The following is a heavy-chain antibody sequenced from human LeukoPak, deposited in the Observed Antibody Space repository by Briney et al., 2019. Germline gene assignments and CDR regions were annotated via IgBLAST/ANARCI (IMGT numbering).Heavy chain of an antibody. J-gene: IGHJ4*02. CDR2: ISSGGTYE. CDR1: GFTFSNYA. V-gene: IGHV3-30*01. Sequence: PGKSLRLSCAASGFTFSNYAMHWVRQAPGKGLEWVSLISSGGTYEYYADSVKGRFTISRDNSKSTLYLQLNSLRAEDTAVYYCARDSTYYYDSGSSGPHYFDNWGQGTLVTVSS. CDR3: ARDSTYYYDSGSSGPHYFDN. D-gene: IGHD3-10*01.